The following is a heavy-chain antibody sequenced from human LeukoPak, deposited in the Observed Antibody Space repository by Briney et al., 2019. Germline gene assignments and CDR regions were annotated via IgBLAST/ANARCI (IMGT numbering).Heavy chain of an antibody. D-gene: IGHD3-22*01. Sequence: SETLSLTCIVSGYSISSGYYWGWIRQPPGKGLEWIGSIYHSGSTYYNPSLKSRVTISVDTSKNQFSLKLSSVTAADTAVYYCASLLPPDYYDSSGYYYGGGGVDYWGQGTLVTVSS. CDR3: ASLLPPDYYDSSGYYYGGGGVDY. V-gene: IGHV4-38-2*02. J-gene: IGHJ4*02. CDR1: GYSISSGYY. CDR2: IYHSGST.